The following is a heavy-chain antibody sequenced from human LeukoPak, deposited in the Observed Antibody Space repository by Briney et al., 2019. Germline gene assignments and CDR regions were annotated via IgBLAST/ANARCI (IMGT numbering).Heavy chain of an antibody. CDR1: GGSFSGYY. D-gene: IGHD3-22*01. CDR2: INHSGST. Sequence: SETLSLTCAVYGGSFSGYYWSWIRQPPGKGLEWIGEINHSGSTNYNPSLKSRVTISVATSKNQSSLKLSSVTAADTAVYYCARGGYYDSSGPYRAYEDCWGQGTLVTVSS. J-gene: IGHJ4*02. CDR3: ARGGYYDSSGPYRAYEDC. V-gene: IGHV4-34*01.